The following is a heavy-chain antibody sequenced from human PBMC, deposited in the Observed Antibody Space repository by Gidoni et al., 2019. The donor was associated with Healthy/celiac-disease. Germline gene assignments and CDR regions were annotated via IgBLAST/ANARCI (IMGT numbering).Heavy chain of an antibody. J-gene: IGHJ2*01. CDR3: AKGLEYWYFDL. V-gene: IGHV3-30*18. Sequence: QVQLVESGGGVVQPGRSLRLSCAASGFPFSSYGMHWVRQAPGKGLEWAAVISSDGSNKYYADSVKGRFTISRDNSKNTLYLQMNSLRAEDTAVYYCAKGLEYWYFDLWGRGTLVTVSS. CDR2: ISSDGSNK. D-gene: IGHD1-1*01. CDR1: GFPFSSYG.